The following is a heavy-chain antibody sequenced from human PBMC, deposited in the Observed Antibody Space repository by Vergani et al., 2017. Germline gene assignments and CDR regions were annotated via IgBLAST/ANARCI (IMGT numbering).Heavy chain of an antibody. Sequence: QVKLQESGPGLLKPSQTLSLTCTVSGESIRSGSHYWSWIRQPAGKGPEWIGHIHTGGSTDLNPSFKSRVSISVDTSKRQFSLTLNSVTVADTAVYYCARSRPYCTRGSCPAIWGQGTLVTVSS. CDR3: ARSRPYCTRGSCPAI. J-gene: IGHJ4*02. D-gene: IGHD2-8*01. CDR2: IHTGGST. CDR1: GESIRSGSHY. V-gene: IGHV4-61*02.